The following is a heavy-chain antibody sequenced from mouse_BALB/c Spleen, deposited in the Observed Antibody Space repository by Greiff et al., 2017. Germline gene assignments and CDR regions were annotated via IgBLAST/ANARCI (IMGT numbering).Heavy chain of an antibody. CDR1: GFSLTSYG. D-gene: IGHD1-1*01. V-gene: IGHV2-9*02. J-gene: IGHJ4*01. CDR3: ARDPLRRAMDY. CDR2: IWAGGST. Sequence: QVQLKESGPGLVAPSQSLSITCTVSGFSLTSYGVHWVRQPPGKGLEWLGVIWAGGSTNYNSALMSRLSISKDNSKSQVFLKMNSLQTDDTAMYYCARDPLRRAMDYWGQGTSVTVSS.